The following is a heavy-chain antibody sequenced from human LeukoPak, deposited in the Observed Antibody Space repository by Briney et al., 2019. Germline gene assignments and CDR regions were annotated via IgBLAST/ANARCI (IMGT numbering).Heavy chain of an antibody. CDR3: ARGVDTAMGRSQYFDY. V-gene: IGHV3-30*02. J-gene: IGHJ4*02. Sequence: GGSLRLSCAASGLTFSSYGLHWVRQAPGKGLEWVAFIRYDGSNKYYADSVEGRFTISRDNSKNTLFLQMNSLRAEDTAVYYCARGVDTAMGRSQYFDYWGQGTLVTVSS. D-gene: IGHD5-18*01. CDR2: IRYDGSNK. CDR1: GLTFSSYG.